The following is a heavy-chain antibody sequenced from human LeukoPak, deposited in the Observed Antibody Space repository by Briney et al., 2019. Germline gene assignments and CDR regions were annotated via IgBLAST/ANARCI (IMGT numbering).Heavy chain of an antibody. CDR2: IYFRGTT. Sequence: SETLSLTCNVSGGPISDYYWSWIRQPPGKGLEWIGYIYFRGTTNYSPSFQSRVSISVDTSKNQFSLRLTSVTAADTAVYYYARDRFYDNSGFRRLDFWGQGLLVTVSS. V-gene: IGHV4-59*01. D-gene: IGHD3-22*01. CDR1: GGPISDYY. CDR3: ARDRFYDNSGFRRLDF. J-gene: IGHJ4*02.